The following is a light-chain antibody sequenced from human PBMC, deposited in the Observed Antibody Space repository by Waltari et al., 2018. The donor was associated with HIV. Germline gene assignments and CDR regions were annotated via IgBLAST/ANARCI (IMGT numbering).Light chain of an antibody. V-gene: IGKV4-1*01. CDR3: QQYYSTPPLT. CDR1: QRVLYSSHNKND. CDR2: WAS. J-gene: IGKJ4*01. Sequence: DIVMTQSPDSLAVSLGERATINCQSSQRVLYSSHNKNDLGWYQQKPGQPPKLLIYWASTRESGVPDRVSGSGSGTDFTLTISSLQAEDVAVYYCQQYYSTPPLTFGGGTKVEIK.